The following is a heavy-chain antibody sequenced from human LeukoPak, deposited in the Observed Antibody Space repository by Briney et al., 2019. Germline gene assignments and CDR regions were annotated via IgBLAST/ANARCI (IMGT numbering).Heavy chain of an antibody. CDR2: ISAYNGNT. J-gene: IGHJ4*02. CDR3: ARETCSSTSCYQSDY. CDR1: GYTFTSYG. Sequence: ASVKVSCKASGYTFTSYGISWVRQAPGQGLEWMGWISAYNGNTNYAQKLQGRVTTTTDTSTSTAYMELRSLRSDDTAVYYCARETCSSTSCYQSDYWGQGTLVTVSS. D-gene: IGHD2-2*01. V-gene: IGHV1-18*01.